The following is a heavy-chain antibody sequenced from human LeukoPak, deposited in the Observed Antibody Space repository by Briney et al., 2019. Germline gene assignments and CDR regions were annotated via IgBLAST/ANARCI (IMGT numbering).Heavy chain of an antibody. Sequence: SETLSLTCTVPGGSISSYYWSWIRQPPGKGLEWIGHIYYSGSTNYNPSLKSRVTISIDTSKNQFSLNLSSVTAADTAVYYCARDSGSGTYYWGQGTLVTVSS. D-gene: IGHD6-19*01. CDR1: GGSISSYY. J-gene: IGHJ4*02. V-gene: IGHV4-59*01. CDR3: ARDSGSGTYY. CDR2: IYYSGST.